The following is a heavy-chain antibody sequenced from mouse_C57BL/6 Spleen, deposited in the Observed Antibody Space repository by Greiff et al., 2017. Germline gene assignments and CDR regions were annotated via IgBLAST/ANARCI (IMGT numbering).Heavy chain of an antibody. CDR3: ARFWDYCSPWFAY. V-gene: IGHV1-82*01. CDR2: IYPGGGDT. CDR1: GYAFSSYW. D-gene: IGHD1-1*01. Sequence: VKLQQSGPELVKPGASVKISCKASGYAFSSYWMNWVKQRPGQGLEWIGRIYPGGGDTKYNGKFKGKATLTADKSSSTAYMQLSSLTSEDSAVYFVARFWDYCSPWFAYWGQGTLVTVSA. J-gene: IGHJ3*01.